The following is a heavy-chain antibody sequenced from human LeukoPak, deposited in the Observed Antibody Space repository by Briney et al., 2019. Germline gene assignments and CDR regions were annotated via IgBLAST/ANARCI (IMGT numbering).Heavy chain of an antibody. V-gene: IGHV4-38-2*02. D-gene: IGHD3-10*01. CDR1: GYSISSGYY. CDR2: IYHSGST. J-gene: IGHJ4*02. CDR3: ARDPVVRGVIGY. Sequence: SETLSLTCTVSGYSISSGYYWGWIRQPPGKGLEWIGSIYHSGSTYYNPSLKSRVTISVDTSKNQFSLKLSSVTAADTAVYYCARDPVVRGVIGYWGQGTLVTVSS.